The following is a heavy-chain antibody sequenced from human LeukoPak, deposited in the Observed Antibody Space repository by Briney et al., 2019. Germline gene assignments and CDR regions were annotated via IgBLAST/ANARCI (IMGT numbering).Heavy chain of an antibody. Sequence: ASVKVSCKASGGTFSSYAISWVRQAPGQGLEWMGGIIPIFGTANYAQKFQGRVTITADESTSTAYMELSSLRPEDTAVYYCARDLSHVPYNWFDPWGQGTLVTVSS. V-gene: IGHV1-69*13. J-gene: IGHJ5*02. CDR1: GGTFSSYA. CDR3: ARDLSHVPYNWFDP. CDR2: IIPIFGTA. D-gene: IGHD3-16*02.